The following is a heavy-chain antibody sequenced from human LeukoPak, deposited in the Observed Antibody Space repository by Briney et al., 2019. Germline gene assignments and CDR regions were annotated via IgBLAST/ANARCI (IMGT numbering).Heavy chain of an antibody. CDR3: ARGERDYYGSGSYYSFDY. CDR1: GYTFSSYG. D-gene: IGHD3-10*01. J-gene: IGHJ4*02. V-gene: IGHV1-69*05. Sequence: ASVKVSCKASGYTFSSYGISWVRQAPGQGLEWMGGIIPIFGTANYAQKFQGRVTITTDESTSTAYMELSSLRSEDTAVYYCARGERDYYGSGSYYSFDYWGQGTLVTVSS. CDR2: IIPIFGTA.